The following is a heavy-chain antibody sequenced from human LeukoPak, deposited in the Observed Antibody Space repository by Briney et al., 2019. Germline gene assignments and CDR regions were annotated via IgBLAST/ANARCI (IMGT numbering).Heavy chain of an antibody. CDR3: AKDGAVVVEPVASHYYHYMDV. Sequence: PGGSLRLSCAASGFTFNNYGMHWVRQAPGKGLEWVAFVRDDGSNKYYTDSVKGRFTIFRDNSKNVLFLQMNSLRLEDTAVYYCAKDGAVVVEPVASHYYHYMDVWGKGTTVTVSS. CDR2: VRDDGSNK. CDR1: GFTFNNYG. J-gene: IGHJ6*03. D-gene: IGHD2-2*01. V-gene: IGHV3-30*02.